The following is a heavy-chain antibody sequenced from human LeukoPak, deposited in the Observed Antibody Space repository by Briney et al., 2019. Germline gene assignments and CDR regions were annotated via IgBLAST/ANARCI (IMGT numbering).Heavy chain of an antibody. CDR2: ISGIGGST. CDR3: AKEDTVTTWGTYYYSGMDV. V-gene: IGHV3-23*01. D-gene: IGHD4-11*01. Sequence: GGALRLSCAASGFTFSSDAMSWVRQAPGKGLEWGSAISGIGGSTYYADSVKGRFTISRDNSKHTLYLQRNSLRAEDTAVYYCAKEDTVTTWGTYYYSGMDVWGQGTTVTVSS. CDR1: GFTFSSDA. J-gene: IGHJ6*02.